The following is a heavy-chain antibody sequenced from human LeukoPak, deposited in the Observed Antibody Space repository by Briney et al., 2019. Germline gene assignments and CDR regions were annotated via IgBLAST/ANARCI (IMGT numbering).Heavy chain of an antibody. V-gene: IGHV3-64D*06. Sequence: PGGSLRLSCSGSGFTFSTYAIHWVRQAPGKGPEYVSLINTSGDKTYYADSVKRRFTISRDNSKNTVSLQMSSLRDEDTAMYYCVKDLYKGETSTWYYFDYWGQGTLVTVSS. J-gene: IGHJ4*02. CDR2: INTSGDKT. CDR1: GFTFSTYA. CDR3: VKDLYKGETSTWYYFDY. D-gene: IGHD6-13*01.